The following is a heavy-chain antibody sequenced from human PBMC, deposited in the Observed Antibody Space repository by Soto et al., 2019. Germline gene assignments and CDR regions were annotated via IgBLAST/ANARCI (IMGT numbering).Heavy chain of an antibody. V-gene: IGHV3-74*01. CDR2: INGDGSNT. CDR1: GFTFNNYW. J-gene: IGHJ6*03. CDR3: ARGARGLYYMDV. Sequence: EVQLVESGGGLVQPRGSLRLSCAASGFTFNNYWLHWVRQAPGKGLVWVSRINGDGSNTNYADSVTGRFTISRDNAKNTVYLQMNSLRAEDTAVYYCARGARGLYYMDVWGKGTTVTVSS.